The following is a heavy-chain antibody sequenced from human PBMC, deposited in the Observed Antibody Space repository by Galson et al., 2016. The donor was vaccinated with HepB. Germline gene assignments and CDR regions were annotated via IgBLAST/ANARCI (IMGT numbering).Heavy chain of an antibody. D-gene: IGHD2-21*02. J-gene: IGHJ5*02. V-gene: IGHV3-74*01. CDR2: INSDGTIS. CDR3: VRDHSVVPAAAYNWFDP. Sequence: SLRLSCAASGFAFSSHWMHWVRQAPGKGLMWVARINSDGTISNYADSVKGRFTISRDNAKNTLYLEMHSLRAEYTAVYNCVRDHSVVPAAAYNWFDPWGQGTLVTVSS. CDR1: GFAFSSHW.